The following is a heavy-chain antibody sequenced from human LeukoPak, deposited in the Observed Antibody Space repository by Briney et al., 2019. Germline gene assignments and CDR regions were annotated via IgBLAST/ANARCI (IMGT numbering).Heavy chain of an antibody. V-gene: IGHV4-39*07. CDR3: ARLWAATHAFDI. J-gene: IGHJ3*02. CDR2: IYHSGST. CDR1: GGSISSRRYY. Sequence: SETLSLTCTVSGGSISSRRYYWGWIRQPPGKGLEWIGEIYHSGSTNYNPSLKSRVTISVDKSKNQFSLKLSSVTAADTAVYYCARLWAATHAFDIWGQGTMVTVSS. D-gene: IGHD2-15*01.